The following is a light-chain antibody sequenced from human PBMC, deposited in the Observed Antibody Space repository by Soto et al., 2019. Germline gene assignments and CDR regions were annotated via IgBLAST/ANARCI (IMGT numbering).Light chain of an antibody. CDR2: GVS. Sequence: EIVLTQSPGTLSLSPGERATLSCRASQSVRSSYLAWYQQKLGQAPRLLIYGVSNRATGIPDRFSGSGSGTDYTLTISRLESEYFAVYYCQQYSTSTKTFGQGTKVEMK. J-gene: IGKJ1*01. CDR3: QQYSTSTKT. CDR1: QSVRSSY. V-gene: IGKV3-20*01.